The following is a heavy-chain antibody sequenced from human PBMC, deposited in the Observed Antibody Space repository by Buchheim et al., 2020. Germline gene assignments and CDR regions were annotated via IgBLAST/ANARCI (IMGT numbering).Heavy chain of an antibody. J-gene: IGHJ6*02. CDR3: ARDTYYYDSSVLLRYYYYYGMDV. Sequence: QVQLVESGGGLVKPGGSLRLSCAASGFTFSDYYMSWIRQAPGKGLEWVSYISSSGSTIYYADSVKGRFTISRDNAKNSLYLQMNSLRAEDTAVYYCARDTYYYDSSVLLRYYYYYGMDVWGQGTT. V-gene: IGHV3-11*01. CDR1: GFTFSDYY. CDR2: ISSSGSTI. D-gene: IGHD3-22*01.